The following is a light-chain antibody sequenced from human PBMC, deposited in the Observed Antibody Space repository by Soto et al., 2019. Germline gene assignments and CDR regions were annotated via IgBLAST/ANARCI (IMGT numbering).Light chain of an antibody. J-gene: IGKJ1*01. Sequence: DIQMTQSPSSLSASVGDRVTITCQASQDISHHLAWYQQKPGKAPKLLIYDAFNLEKGVPSRFSGHVSGTDFTFTIISLHPEDIATYYCQQYDSIPRTFGQATTVEIK. CDR3: QQYDSIPRT. V-gene: IGKV1-33*01. CDR2: DAF. CDR1: QDISHH.